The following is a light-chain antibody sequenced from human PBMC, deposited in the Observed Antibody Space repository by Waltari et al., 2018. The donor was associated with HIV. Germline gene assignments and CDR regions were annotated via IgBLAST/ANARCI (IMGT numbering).Light chain of an antibody. Sequence: QLTQSPSSLSASLGDTVPITCRASQNIKTLLNWYQMRPGKAPRLLIYGVSGLPAGVPSRFAGGGSGSDFTLTINNLQPEDFASYFCQQTYSVSITFGPGTRVEI. V-gene: IGKV1-39*01. CDR1: QNIKTL. J-gene: IGKJ5*01. CDR3: QQTYSVSIT. CDR2: GVS.